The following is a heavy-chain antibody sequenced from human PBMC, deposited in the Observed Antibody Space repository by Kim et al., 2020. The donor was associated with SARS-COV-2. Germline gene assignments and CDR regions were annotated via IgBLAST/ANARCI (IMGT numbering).Heavy chain of an antibody. Sequence: ASVKVSCKASGYTFTSYAMHWVRQAPGQRLEWMGWINAGNGNTKYSQKFQGRVTITRDTSASTAYMELSSLRSEDTAVYYCARGGRGSGWQPPEYWGQGTLVTVSS. CDR2: INAGNGNT. CDR3: ARGGRGSGWQPPEY. D-gene: IGHD6-19*01. V-gene: IGHV1-3*01. J-gene: IGHJ4*02. CDR1: GYTFTSYA.